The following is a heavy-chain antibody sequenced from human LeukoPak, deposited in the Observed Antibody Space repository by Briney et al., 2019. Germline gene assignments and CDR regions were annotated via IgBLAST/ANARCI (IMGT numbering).Heavy chain of an antibody. CDR1: GGSFSGYY. CDR2: INHSGST. V-gene: IGHV4-34*01. Sequence: SETLSLTCAVYGGSFSGYYWSWIRQPPGKGLEWIGEINHSGSTNYNPSLKSRVTISVDTSKNQFSLKLSSVTAADTAMYYCARDASLQTGAFDVWGQGTMVTVSS. J-gene: IGHJ3*01. D-gene: IGHD5-24*01. CDR3: ARDASLQTGAFDV.